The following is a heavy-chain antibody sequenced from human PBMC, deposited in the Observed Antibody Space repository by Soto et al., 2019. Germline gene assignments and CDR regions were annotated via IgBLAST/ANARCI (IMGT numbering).Heavy chain of an antibody. Sequence: PSETLSLTCTVSGGSISSYYWSWIRQPPGKGLDWIGYIYYSGSTNHNSSLKSRVTISVDTSKNQFSLKLSSVTAADTAVYYCARHGYYDSSGDPYYYYGMDVWGQGTTVTVSS. CDR2: IYYSGST. V-gene: IGHV4-59*08. CDR1: GGSISSYY. CDR3: ARHGYYDSSGDPYYYYGMDV. J-gene: IGHJ6*02. D-gene: IGHD3-22*01.